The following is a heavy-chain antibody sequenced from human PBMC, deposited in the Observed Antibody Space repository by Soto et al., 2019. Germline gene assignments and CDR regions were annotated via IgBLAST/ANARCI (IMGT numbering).Heavy chain of an antibody. J-gene: IGHJ6*02. V-gene: IGHV3-30*04. Sequence: GGSLRLSCAASGFSFSTYAMHWVRQAPGKGLEWVAVITYDGKSQFYADSVKGRFTISRDNPKRTLYLHMNSLRPEDTAVYYCAAVASIAARLAYYYYGMDVWGQGTTVTVSS. D-gene: IGHD6-6*01. CDR1: GFSFSTYA. CDR2: ITYDGKSQ. CDR3: AAVASIAARLAYYYYGMDV.